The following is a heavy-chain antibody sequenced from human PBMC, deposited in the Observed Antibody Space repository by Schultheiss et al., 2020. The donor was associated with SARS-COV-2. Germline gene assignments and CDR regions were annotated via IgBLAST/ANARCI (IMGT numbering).Heavy chain of an antibody. Sequence: ASVKVSCKASGYTFTSYGISWVRQAPGQGLEWMGWISAYNGNTNYAQKLQGRVTMTTDTSTSTAYMELRSLRSDDTAVYYCARDDPNECISTSCYSDYYYYGMDVWGQGTTVTVSS. CDR1: GYTFTSYG. D-gene: IGHD2-2*01. CDR2: ISAYNGNT. V-gene: IGHV1-18*01. CDR3: ARDDPNECISTSCYSDYYYYGMDV. J-gene: IGHJ6*02.